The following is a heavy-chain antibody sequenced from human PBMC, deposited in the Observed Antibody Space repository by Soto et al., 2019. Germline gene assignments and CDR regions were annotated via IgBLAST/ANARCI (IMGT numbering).Heavy chain of an antibody. CDR2: ISNDGTSE. V-gene: IGHV3-30*03. J-gene: IGHJ4*02. CDR3: AGGSGSYYV. D-gene: IGHD1-26*01. CDR1: GFTFSNFG. Sequence: QVQVVESGGGVVHPEKSLRLSCAASGFTFSNFGMHWVRQAPGKGLEWVAVISNDGTSENYAQSVKGRFTISRDNSKKTLYLQMNSLRAEDTAVYYCAGGSGSYYVWGQGTLVTVSS.